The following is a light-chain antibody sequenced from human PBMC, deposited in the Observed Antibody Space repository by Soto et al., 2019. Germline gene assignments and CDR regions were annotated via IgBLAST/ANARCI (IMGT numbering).Light chain of an antibody. V-gene: IGKV3D-15*01. J-gene: IGKJ1*01. Sequence: IVLTQAPVTLSLSPGDRATLCCRASQSVSSNLAWYQQKPGQAPRLLIYGASTRATGIPARFSGSGSGTEFTLTISSLQSEDFAVYYCQQYNNWPRTFGQGTKVDIK. CDR3: QQYNNWPRT. CDR2: GAS. CDR1: QSVSSN.